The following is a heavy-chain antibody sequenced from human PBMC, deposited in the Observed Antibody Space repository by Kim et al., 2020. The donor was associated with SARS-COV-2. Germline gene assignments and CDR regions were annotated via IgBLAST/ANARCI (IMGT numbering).Heavy chain of an antibody. CDR1: GDSVSSNSAV. J-gene: IGHJ5*02. V-gene: IGHV6-1*01. CDR2: TYYRSKWYT. CDR3: ARAIIVAGTAGSDWFDP. Sequence: SQTLSLTCAISGDSVSSNSAVWNWIRQSPSRGLEWLGRTYYRSKWYTHYAVSVKGRISINADTSKNQFSLQVNSVTPEDTAVYYCARAIIVAGTAGSDWFDPWGQGTLVTVSS. D-gene: IGHD6-19*01.